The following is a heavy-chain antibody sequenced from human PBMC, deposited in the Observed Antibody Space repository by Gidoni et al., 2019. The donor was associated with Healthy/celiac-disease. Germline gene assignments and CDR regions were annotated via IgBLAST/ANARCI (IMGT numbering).Heavy chain of an antibody. CDR1: GYSFTSYW. J-gene: IGHJ5*02. V-gene: IGHV5-51*01. CDR2: IYPGDADT. Sequence: EVQLVQSGAEVKKPGESLKISCKGSGYSFTSYWIGWVRQMHGKGMDWMGIIYPGDADTRYSPSFQGQVTISADKSISTAYLQWSSLKASDTAMYYCARQGNYYGSGSYPNWFDPWGQGTLVTVSS. CDR3: ARQGNYYGSGSYPNWFDP. D-gene: IGHD3-10*01.